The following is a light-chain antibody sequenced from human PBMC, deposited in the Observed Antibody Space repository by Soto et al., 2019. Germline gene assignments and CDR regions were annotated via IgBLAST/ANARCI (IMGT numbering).Light chain of an antibody. CDR2: GAS. J-gene: IGKJ4*01. V-gene: IGKV3-15*01. CDR3: QQYDNWPLT. Sequence: EIVMTQSPATLPVSPGERATLSCRASQCVSSNLAWYQQKPGQAPRFLIYGASTRATGIPARFSGSGSGPEFTLTISSLQSEDFAVYYCQQYDNWPLTFGGGTKVDIK. CDR1: QCVSSN.